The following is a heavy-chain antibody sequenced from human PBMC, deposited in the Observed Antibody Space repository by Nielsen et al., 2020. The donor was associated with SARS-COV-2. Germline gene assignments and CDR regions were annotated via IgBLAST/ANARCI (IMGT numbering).Heavy chain of an antibody. D-gene: IGHD5-24*01. CDR3: AGEGRKLPLDY. V-gene: IGHV3-11*05. CDR1: GFTFSDYY. CDR2: TTSSSTYT. Sequence: GGSLRLSCVGSGFTFSDYYMSWVRQPPGKWLEWVSYTTSSSTYTNYADSVKGPLTISRDNAKNSLSLQMHSLRAEDTAVYYCAGEGRKLPLDYWGQGTLVTVSS. J-gene: IGHJ4*02.